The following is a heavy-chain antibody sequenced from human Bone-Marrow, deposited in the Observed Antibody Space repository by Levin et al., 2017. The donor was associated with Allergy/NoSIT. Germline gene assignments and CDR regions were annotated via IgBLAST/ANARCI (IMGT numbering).Heavy chain of an antibody. V-gene: IGHV3-30*18. D-gene: IGHD3-3*01. Sequence: SCAASGFTFSSYGMHWVRQAPGKGLEWVAVISYDGSNKYYADSVKGRFTISRDNSKNTLYLQMNSLRAEDTAVYYCAKDREWGGSLRYYYYGMDVWGQGTTVTVSS. CDR2: ISYDGSNK. CDR3: AKDREWGGSLRYYYYGMDV. CDR1: GFTFSSYG. J-gene: IGHJ6*02.